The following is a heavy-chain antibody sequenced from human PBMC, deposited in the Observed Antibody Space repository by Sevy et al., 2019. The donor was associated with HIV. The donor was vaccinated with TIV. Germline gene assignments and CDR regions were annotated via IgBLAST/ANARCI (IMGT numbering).Heavy chain of an antibody. D-gene: IGHD3-9*01. J-gene: IGHJ4*02. CDR3: ARDLYDILTGYYNAYDY. CDR2: ISSSSYI. V-gene: IGHV3-21*01. CDR1: GFTFSSYS. Sequence: GGSLRLSCAASGFTFSSYSMNWVRQAPGKGLEWVSSISSSSYIYYADSVKGRFTISRDNAKNSLYLQMNSLRAEDTAVYYCARDLYDILTGYYNAYDYWGQGTLVTVSS.